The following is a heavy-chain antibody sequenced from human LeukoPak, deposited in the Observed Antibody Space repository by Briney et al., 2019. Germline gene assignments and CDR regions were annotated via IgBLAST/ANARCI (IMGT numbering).Heavy chain of an antibody. CDR3: ARERQWLGLDY. V-gene: IGHV4-59*01. D-gene: IGHD6-19*01. J-gene: IGHJ4*02. Sequence: PSETLSLTCTVSGGSISSYYWSWIRQPPGKGLEWIGYIYYSGSTNYNPSLKSRVTVSVDTSKNQFSLKLSSVTAADTAVYYCARERQWLGLDYWGQGTLVTVSS. CDR2: IYYSGST. CDR1: GGSISSYY.